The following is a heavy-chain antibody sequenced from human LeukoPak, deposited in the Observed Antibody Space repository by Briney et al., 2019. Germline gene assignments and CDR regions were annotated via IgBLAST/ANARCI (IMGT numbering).Heavy chain of an antibody. CDR3: ARVNLDKEHWFDP. CDR2: IIPIFGTA. CDR1: GGTFSSYA. Sequence: SVKVTFLSSGGTFSSYASSWVRQAPGQGLEWMGGIIPIFGTANYAQKFQGRVTITADESTSTAYMELSSLRSEDTAVYYCARVNLDKEHWFDPWGQGTLVTVSS. J-gene: IGHJ5*02. D-gene: IGHD1-1*01. V-gene: IGHV1-69*01.